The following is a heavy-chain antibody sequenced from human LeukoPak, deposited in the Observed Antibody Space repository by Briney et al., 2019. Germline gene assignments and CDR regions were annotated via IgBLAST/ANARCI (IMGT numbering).Heavy chain of an antibody. V-gene: IGHV3-30*02. CDR1: GFILSSDG. CDR2: IQSDGINK. J-gene: IGHJ4*02. Sequence: GGSLRLSWSAAGFILSSDGMDWLRQAADKGLEGVAFIQSDGINKLYVGSVKGRFTISRDNAKNSLFLQMNSLRAEDTAVYYCARENSGYDGGFDYWGQGTLVTVSS. D-gene: IGHD5-12*01. CDR3: ARENSGYDGGFDY.